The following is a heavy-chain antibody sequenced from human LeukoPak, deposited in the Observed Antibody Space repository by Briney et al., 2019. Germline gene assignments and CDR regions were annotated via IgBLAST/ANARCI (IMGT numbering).Heavy chain of an antibody. J-gene: IGHJ4*02. D-gene: IGHD5-24*01. CDR3: ARDDGDGYIHYFDY. V-gene: IGHV3-74*01. CDR1: GFPFRSYW. CDR2: VNSDERIK. Sequence: GGSLRLSCTASGFPFRSYWMHWVRQAPGKGLVWVSGVNSDERIKKTADSVKGRFTISRDNAKNTLYLQMNSLRADDTAVYYCARDDGDGYIHYFDYWGQGTLVTVSS.